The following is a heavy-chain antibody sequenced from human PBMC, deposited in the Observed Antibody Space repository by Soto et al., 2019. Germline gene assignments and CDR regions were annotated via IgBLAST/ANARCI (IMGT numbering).Heavy chain of an antibody. V-gene: IGHV1-69*01. CDR3: ATPSSYPYYYYGMDV. CDR2: IIPIFGTA. D-gene: IGHD2-15*01. CDR1: GGNFTSYA. Sequence: QVQLVQSGAEVKKPGSSVKVSCKASGGNFTSYAISWVRQAPGQGLDWMGGIIPIFGTANYAQKFQGRVTITADESTSTAYMELSSLISQDTAVYYGATPSSYPYYYYGMDVWGQGTTVTVSS. J-gene: IGHJ6*02.